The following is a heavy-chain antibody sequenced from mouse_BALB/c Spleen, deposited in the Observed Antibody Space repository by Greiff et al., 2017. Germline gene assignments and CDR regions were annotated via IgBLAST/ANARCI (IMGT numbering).Heavy chain of an antibody. CDR1: GYSITSDYA. CDR3: AKVYGESSYWYFDV. CDR2: ISYSGST. D-gene: IGHD1-1*01. V-gene: IGHV3-2*02. J-gene: IGHJ1*01. Sequence: EVMLVESGPGLVKPSQSLSLTCTVTGYSITSDYAWNWIRQFPGNKLEWMGYISYSGSTSYNPSLKSRISITRDTSKNQFFLQLNSVTTEDTATYYCAKVYGESSYWYFDVWGAGTTVTVSS.